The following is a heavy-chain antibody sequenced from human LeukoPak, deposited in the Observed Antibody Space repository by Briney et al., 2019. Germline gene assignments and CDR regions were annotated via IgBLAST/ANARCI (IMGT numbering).Heavy chain of an antibody. J-gene: IGHJ4*02. Sequence: SVKVSCKASGGTFSSYAISRVRQAPGQGLEWMGGIIPIFGTANYAQKFQGRVTITADESTSTAYMELSSLRSEDTAVYYCARSQTDIVVVPGLDYWGQGTLVTVSS. CDR3: ARSQTDIVVVPGLDY. V-gene: IGHV1-69*13. CDR1: GGTFSSYA. CDR2: IIPIFGTA. D-gene: IGHD2-2*01.